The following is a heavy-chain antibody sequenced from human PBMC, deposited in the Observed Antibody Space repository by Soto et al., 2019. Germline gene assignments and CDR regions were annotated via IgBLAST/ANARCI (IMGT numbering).Heavy chain of an antibody. CDR1: GFTFSSYA. V-gene: IGHV3-23*01. J-gene: IGHJ4*02. CDR3: AKVNSEIWQRAPFDY. Sequence: EVQLLESGGGLVQPGGSLRLSCAASGFTFSSYAMSWVRQAPGKGLEWVSAISGSGGSTNYADSVKGRFTISRDNSKNTINLQMNSLRVEDTAVYYCAKVNSEIWQRAPFDYWGRGTLVTVSS. D-gene: IGHD5-18*01. CDR2: ISGSGGST.